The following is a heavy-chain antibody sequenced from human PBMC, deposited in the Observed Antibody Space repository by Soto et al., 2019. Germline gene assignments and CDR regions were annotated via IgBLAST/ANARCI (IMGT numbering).Heavy chain of an antibody. CDR1: GGSVSSNSYS. CDR3: ARESYYYDSSGYSDPKDWFDP. V-gene: IGHV4-39*07. CDR2: IYSSENT. Sequence: SETLSLTCTVSGGSVSSNSYSWGWIRQSPGKGLEWIGTIYSSENTYYNPSLKSRVTISVDTSKNQFSLKLSSVTAADTAVYYCARESYYYDSSGYSDPKDWFDPWGQGTLVTVSS. J-gene: IGHJ5*02. D-gene: IGHD3-22*01.